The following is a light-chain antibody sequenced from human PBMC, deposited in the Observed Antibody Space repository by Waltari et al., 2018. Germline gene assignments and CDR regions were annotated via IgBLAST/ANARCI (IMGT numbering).Light chain of an antibody. Sequence: DIVMTQSPDSLAVSLGERATINCKSSQSVLYSSNNKNYSAWYQTKPAQPPKLLIYWASTRESGVPDRFSGSGSGTDFTLTISSLQAEDVAVYYCQQYYSTPRTFGQGTKVEIK. J-gene: IGKJ1*01. CDR2: WAS. V-gene: IGKV4-1*01. CDR1: QSVLYSSNNKNY. CDR3: QQYYSTPRT.